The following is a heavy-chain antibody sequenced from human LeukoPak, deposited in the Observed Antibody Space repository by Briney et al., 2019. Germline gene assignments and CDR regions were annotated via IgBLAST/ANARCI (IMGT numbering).Heavy chain of an antibody. CDR3: ARASATVGDIDY. D-gene: IGHD4-23*01. CDR2: LNPNSGNT. V-gene: IGHV1-8*03. CDR1: GYTFTSYD. J-gene: IGHJ4*02. Sequence: ASVKVSCKASGYTFTSYDINWVRQASGQGLEWMGWLNPNSGNTAYAQKFQGRVTITADKSTSTAYMELSSLRSEDTAVYYCARASATVGDIDYWGQGTLVTVSS.